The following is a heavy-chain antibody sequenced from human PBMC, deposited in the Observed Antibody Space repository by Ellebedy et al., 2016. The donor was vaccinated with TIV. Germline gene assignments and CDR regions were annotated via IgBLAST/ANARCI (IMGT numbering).Heavy chain of an antibody. CDR1: GFTFSNYW. CDR2: IKQDGSET. D-gene: IGHD6-19*01. CDR3: ARDQWLGRAYYFDY. Sequence: GGSLRLSCAASGFTFSNYWMSWVRQAPGKGLEWVANIKQDGSETYYVDSVKGRFSTSRDNAKKSLYLQMNSLRDEDTALYYCARDQWLGRAYYFDYWGQGTLVTVSS. V-gene: IGHV3-7*01. J-gene: IGHJ4*01.